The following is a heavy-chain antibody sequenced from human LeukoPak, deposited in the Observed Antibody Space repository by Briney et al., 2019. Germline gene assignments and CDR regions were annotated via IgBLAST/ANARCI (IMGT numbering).Heavy chain of an antibody. CDR2: ISYDGSNQ. CDR1: GFTFSSYG. Sequence: GRSLRLSCAASGFTFSSYGMHWVRQAPGKGLEWVAIISYDGSNQYYAESVKGRFTISRDNSKNTLYLQMNSLRAEDTAVYYCAKNLEQWLLVNWFDLWGQGTLVTVSS. CDR3: AKNLEQWLLVNWFDL. D-gene: IGHD6-19*01. V-gene: IGHV3-30*18. J-gene: IGHJ5*02.